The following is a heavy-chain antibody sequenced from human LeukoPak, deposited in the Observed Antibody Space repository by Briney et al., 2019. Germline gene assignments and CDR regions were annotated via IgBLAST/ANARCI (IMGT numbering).Heavy chain of an antibody. CDR2: ISDSSDII. J-gene: IGHJ3*01. CDR1: GFIFSTYS. V-gene: IGHV3-48*04. D-gene: IGHD1-26*01. CDR3: ARGYSGTYPNV. Sequence: GGSLRLSCAASGFIFSTYSMNWVRQAPGKGLEWLSYISDSSDIIYYADSVKGRFTISRDNAKDSLYLQMNSLRAEDTAIYYCARGYSGTYPNVWGQGTMVTVSS.